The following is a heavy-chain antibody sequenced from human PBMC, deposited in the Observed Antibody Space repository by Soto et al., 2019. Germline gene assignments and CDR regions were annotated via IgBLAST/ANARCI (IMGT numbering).Heavy chain of an antibody. CDR3: ARDNGGYFDY. J-gene: IGHJ4*02. V-gene: IGHV3-72*01. Sequence: EVQLVESGGGLVQPGGSLRLSCAASGFTLSDHYMDWVRQAPGKGLEWVGRTRNKPNSYTTEYAASVKGRFTASRDDSKNSLYLQMNSLKTEDTAMYYCARDNGGYFDYWGQGTLVTVSS. D-gene: IGHD3-10*01. CDR2: TRNKPNSYTT. CDR1: GFTLSDHY.